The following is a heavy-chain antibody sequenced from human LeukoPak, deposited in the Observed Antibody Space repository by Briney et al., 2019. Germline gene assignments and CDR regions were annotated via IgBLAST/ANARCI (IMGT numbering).Heavy chain of an antibody. CDR1: GFTVTSAY. J-gene: IGHJ6*03. V-gene: IGHV3-53*01. Sequence: GGSLRLSCAASGFTVTSAYMNWVRQALGKGLEWISVIYPGVGTYYADSVKGRFTISRDNSKNTLYLQLNSLRAEDTAVYYCAKEGVSVGAQRGYYMDVWGNGTTVTVS. CDR3: AKEGVSVGAQRGYYMDV. CDR2: IYPGVGT. D-gene: IGHD1-26*01.